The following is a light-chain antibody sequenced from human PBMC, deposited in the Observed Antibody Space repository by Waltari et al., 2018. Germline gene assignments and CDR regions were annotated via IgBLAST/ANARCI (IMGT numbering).Light chain of an antibody. CDR2: GKN. V-gene: IGLV3-19*01. CDR1: RLRSYY. Sequence: SSELTHDPAVSVALGQTVRITCQGDRLRSYYASWYQQKPGQAPVLVIYGKNNRPSGIPDRFSGSSSGNTASLTITGAQAEDEADYYCNSRDSSGNHLVFGGGTKLTVL. J-gene: IGLJ2*01. CDR3: NSRDSSGNHLV.